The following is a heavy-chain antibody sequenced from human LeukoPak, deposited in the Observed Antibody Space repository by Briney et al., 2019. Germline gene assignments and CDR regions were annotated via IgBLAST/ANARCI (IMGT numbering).Heavy chain of an antibody. D-gene: IGHD1-26*01. Sequence: GGSLRLSFAASGFTLSNYDMHWVRQAPGKGREGVAVISYDGSNKYYADSVKGRFTISRDNSKNTLYLQMNSLRPEDTAVYYCAKAMRETGSYYVLDYWGQGTLVTVSS. CDR2: ISYDGSNK. CDR1: GFTLSNYD. V-gene: IGHV3-30*18. J-gene: IGHJ4*02. CDR3: AKAMRETGSYYVLDY.